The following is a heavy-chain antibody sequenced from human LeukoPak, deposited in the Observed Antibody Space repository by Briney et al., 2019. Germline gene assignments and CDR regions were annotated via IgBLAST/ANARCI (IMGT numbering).Heavy chain of an antibody. Sequence: GGSLRLSCAASGFTFSNYWVTWVRQAPGKGLERVANIKQDGSQKYYVDSVKGRFTISRDNAKNSLYLQMNGLRAEDTAVYYCARVALVRTTRYYFDSWGQGTLVTVSS. CDR3: ARVALVRTTRYYFDS. CDR1: GFTFSNYW. V-gene: IGHV3-7*01. D-gene: IGHD1-26*01. CDR2: IKQDGSQK. J-gene: IGHJ4*02.